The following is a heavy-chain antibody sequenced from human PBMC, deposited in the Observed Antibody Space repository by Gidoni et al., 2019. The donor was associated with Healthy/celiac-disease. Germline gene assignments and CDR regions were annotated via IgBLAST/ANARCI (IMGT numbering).Heavy chain of an antibody. CDR3: ARDRYSSSWSPEFDY. CDR2: INAGNGNT. CDR1: GYTFTSYA. V-gene: IGHV1-3*01. J-gene: IGHJ4*02. D-gene: IGHD6-13*01. Sequence: QVQLVQSGAEVKKPGASVKVSCKASGYTFTSYAMHWVRQAPGQRLELMGWINAGNGNTKDSQQFQGRVPITRDTSASTAYMELSSLRSEDTAVYYCARDRYSSSWSPEFDYWGQGTLVTVSS.